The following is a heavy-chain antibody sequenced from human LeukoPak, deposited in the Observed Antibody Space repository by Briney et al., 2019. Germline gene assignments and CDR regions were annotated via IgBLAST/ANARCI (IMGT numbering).Heavy chain of an antibody. D-gene: IGHD5-18*01. CDR2: MNTNSGNT. CDR1: GYSFTSYD. V-gene: IGHV1-8*03. Sequence: ASVKVSCKASGYSFTSYDINWVRQATGQGLEWMGWMNTNSGNTGYAQKFQGRVTITRNTSISTAYMELSSLRSEDTAVYYCARAPRATWIQLWSPPYYYYYYMDVWGKGTTVTVSS. J-gene: IGHJ6*03. CDR3: ARAPRATWIQLWSPPYYYYYYMDV.